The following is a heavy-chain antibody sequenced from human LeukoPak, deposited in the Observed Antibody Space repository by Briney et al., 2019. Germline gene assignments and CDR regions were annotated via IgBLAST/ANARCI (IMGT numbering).Heavy chain of an antibody. V-gene: IGHV4-38-2*02. CDR3: ARHESDSSGPGIDY. D-gene: IGHD3-22*01. J-gene: IGHJ4*02. CDR2: IYYSGST. Sequence: KPSETLSLTCTVSGYSITSGYYWGWIRQPPGKGLEWIGSIYYSGSTYYNPSLKSRVTISVDTSKNQFSLKLSSVTAADAAVYYCARHESDSSGPGIDYWGQGTLVTVSS. CDR1: GYSITSGYY.